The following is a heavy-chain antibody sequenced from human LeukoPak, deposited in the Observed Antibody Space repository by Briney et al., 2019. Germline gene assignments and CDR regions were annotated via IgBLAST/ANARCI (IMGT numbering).Heavy chain of an antibody. CDR1: GGSFSGYY. V-gene: IGHV3-23*01. CDR2: ISGSGGST. Sequence: PSETLSLTCAVYGGSFSGYYWSWIRQPPGKGLEWVSAISGSGGSTYYADSVKGRLTISRDNSKNTLYLQMNSLRAEDTAVYYCAKRVIQSAAAGTSGNYWGQGTLVTVSS. D-gene: IGHD6-13*01. CDR3: AKRVIQSAAAGTSGNY. J-gene: IGHJ4*02.